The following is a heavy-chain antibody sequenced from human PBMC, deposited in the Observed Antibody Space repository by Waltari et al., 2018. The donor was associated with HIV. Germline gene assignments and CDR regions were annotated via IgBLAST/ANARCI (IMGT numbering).Heavy chain of an antibody. V-gene: IGHV3-53*02. CDR1: GLTVRSNY. Sequence: EVQLVETGGGLIQPGGSLRLSCAASGLTVRSNYMSWVRQAPGKGLEWVSVLYSGGTTNYADSVKGRFTISRDNSKNTLYLQMNNLRAEDTVVYYCARGFFSFDYWGQGTLVTVSS. D-gene: IGHD3-10*01. CDR3: ARGFFSFDY. CDR2: LYSGGTT. J-gene: IGHJ4*02.